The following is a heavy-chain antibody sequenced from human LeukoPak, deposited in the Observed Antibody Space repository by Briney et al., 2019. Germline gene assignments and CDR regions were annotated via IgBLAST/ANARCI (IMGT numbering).Heavy chain of an antibody. Sequence: SETLSLTCTVSGGSISSSSYYWGWIRQPPGKGLEWIGSIYYSGSTYYNPSLKSRVTISVDTSKNQFSLKLSSVTAADTAVYYCARSDSSSWYPEYFQHWGQGTLVTVSS. CDR2: IYYSGST. J-gene: IGHJ1*01. V-gene: IGHV4-39*07. CDR1: GGSISSSSYY. D-gene: IGHD6-13*01. CDR3: ARSDSSSWYPEYFQH.